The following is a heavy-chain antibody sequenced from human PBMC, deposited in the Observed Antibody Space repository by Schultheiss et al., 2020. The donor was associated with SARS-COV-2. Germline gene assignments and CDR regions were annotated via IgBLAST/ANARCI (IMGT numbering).Heavy chain of an antibody. CDR1: GYTFSNYY. CDR2: INPKTGAT. D-gene: IGHD3-9*01. V-gene: IGHV1-2*06. J-gene: IGHJ4*02. CDR3: ARDGDYDILTYDY. Sequence: ASVKVSCKTSGYTFSNYYMHWVRRAPGQGLEWVGRINPKTGATNYAQKLQGRVTMTTDTSTSTAYMELRSLRSDDTAVYYCARDGDYDILTYDYWGQGTLVTVSS.